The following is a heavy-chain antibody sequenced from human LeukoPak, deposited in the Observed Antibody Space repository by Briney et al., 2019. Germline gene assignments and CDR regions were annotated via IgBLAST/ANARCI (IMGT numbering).Heavy chain of an antibody. CDR1: GYTFTSYG. CDR2: ISAYNGNT. J-gene: IGHJ6*02. D-gene: IGHD2-8*01. V-gene: IGHV1-18*01. Sequence: ASVKVSCKASGYTFTSYGISWVRQAPGQGLEWMGWISAYNGNTNYAQKLQGRVTMTTDTSTSTAYVELRSLRSDDTAVYYCARGVCTNGICYGPYYYYGMDVWGQGTTVTVSS. CDR3: ARGVCTNGICYGPYYYYGMDV.